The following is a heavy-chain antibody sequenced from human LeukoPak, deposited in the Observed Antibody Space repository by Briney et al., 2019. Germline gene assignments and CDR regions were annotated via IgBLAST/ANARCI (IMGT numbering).Heavy chain of an antibody. CDR1: GFTFDDYA. J-gene: IGHJ4*02. D-gene: IGHD6-19*01. CDR2: ISWNSGSI. CDR3: AKDMDGEWLVPGDY. Sequence: GGSLRLSCAASGFTFDDYAMHWVRQAPGKGLEWVSGISWNSGSIGYADSVKGRFTISRDNAKNSLYLKMNSLRAEDTALYYCAKDMDGEWLVPGDYWGQGTLVTVSS. V-gene: IGHV3-9*01.